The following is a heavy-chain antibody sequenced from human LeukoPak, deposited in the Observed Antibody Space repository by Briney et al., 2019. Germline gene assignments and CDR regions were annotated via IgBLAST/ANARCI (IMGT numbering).Heavy chain of an antibody. V-gene: IGHV1-18*01. J-gene: IGHJ4*02. D-gene: IGHD3-9*01. CDR1: GYTFTDYG. CDR2: INTYNANT. Sequence: ASVKVSCKASGYTFTDYGISWVRQAPGQGLEWMGWINTYNANTNYAQKLQGRVTMTTDTSTSTAYMELRSLRSDDTAVYYCAKGTPNYDILTGYYNWFDYWGQGTLVTVSS. CDR3: AKGTPNYDILTGYYNWFDY.